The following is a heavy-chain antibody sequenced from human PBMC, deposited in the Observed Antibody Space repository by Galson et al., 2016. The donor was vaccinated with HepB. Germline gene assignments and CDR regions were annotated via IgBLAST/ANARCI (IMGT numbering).Heavy chain of an antibody. CDR3: AKDFWPQVDAAARGSSYHYVMDV. Sequence: SLRLSCAASGFIFSKFGVHWVRQAPGKGLEWVAMISYDGSQKYYLDSVKGRFTILRDNSKSTLSLQMNSLRAEDTAVYYCAKDFWPQVDAAARGSSYHYVMDVWGQGTTVTVSS. CDR1: GFIFSKFG. CDR2: ISYDGSQK. D-gene: IGHD6-6*01. J-gene: IGHJ6*02. V-gene: IGHV3-30*18.